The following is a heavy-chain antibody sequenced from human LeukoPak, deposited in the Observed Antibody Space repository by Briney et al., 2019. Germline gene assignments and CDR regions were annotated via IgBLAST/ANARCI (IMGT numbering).Heavy chain of an antibody. CDR1: GYTFTAYY. CDR3: ARDRRYNDYDYCFDY. CDR2: INPSAGST. D-gene: IGHD5-12*01. Sequence: ASVNVSCKASGYTFTAYYMHWVRQAPGHGLEWMGIINPSAGSTTYAQKFQGRVAMTRDMSTSTVYMELSSLRSEDTAVYYCARDRRYNDYDYCFDYWGQGTLLTVSS. J-gene: IGHJ4*02. V-gene: IGHV1-46*01.